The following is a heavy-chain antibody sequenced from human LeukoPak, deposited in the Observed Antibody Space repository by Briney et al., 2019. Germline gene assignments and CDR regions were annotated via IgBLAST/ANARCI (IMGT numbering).Heavy chain of an antibody. CDR1: GFTLSDYY. V-gene: IGHV3-23*01. Sequence: GGSLRLSCAASGFTLSDYYMSWIRQAPGRGLEWVSAISGSGGSTYYADSVKGRFTISRDNSKNTLYLQMNSLRAEDTAVYYCARDFGSGRAFDIWGQGTMVTVSS. D-gene: IGHD3-10*01. J-gene: IGHJ3*02. CDR2: ISGSGGST. CDR3: ARDFGSGRAFDI.